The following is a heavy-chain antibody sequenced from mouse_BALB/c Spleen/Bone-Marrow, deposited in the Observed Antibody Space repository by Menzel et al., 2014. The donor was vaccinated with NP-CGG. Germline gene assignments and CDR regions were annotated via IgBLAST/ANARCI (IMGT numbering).Heavy chain of an antibody. Sequence: VQLQQSGPDLVKPSQSLSLACTVTGYSITSGYSWHWIRQFPGNKLEWMGYIHYSGSTNYNPSLKSRISITRDTSKNQFFLQLNSVTTEDTATYYCARHYRYEAWFAYWGQGTLVTVSA. J-gene: IGHJ3*01. V-gene: IGHV3-1*02. CDR3: ARHYRYEAWFAY. D-gene: IGHD2-14*01. CDR1: GYSITSGYS. CDR2: IHYSGST.